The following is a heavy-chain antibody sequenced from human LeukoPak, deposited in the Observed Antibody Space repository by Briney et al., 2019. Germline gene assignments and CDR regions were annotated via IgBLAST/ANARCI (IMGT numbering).Heavy chain of an antibody. D-gene: IGHD6-19*01. Sequence: PSETLSLTCTVSGGSISSSSYYWGWIRQPPGKGLEWIGTVYNSGNTYYKASVTSRVTITMDTSKNQFSLKLNSVTAADTAIYYCARVFTSGWYHWFDRWGQGTLVIVSS. CDR3: ARVFTSGWYHWFDR. CDR2: VYNSGNT. J-gene: IGHJ5*02. CDR1: GGSISSSSYY. V-gene: IGHV4-39*07.